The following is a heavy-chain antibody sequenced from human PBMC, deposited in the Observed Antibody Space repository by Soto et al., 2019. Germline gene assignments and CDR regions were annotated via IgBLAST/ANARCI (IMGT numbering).Heavy chain of an antibody. CDR1: GFTFSDYA. D-gene: IGHD6-19*01. Sequence: VQLVESGGGVVQPGRSLRLSCAASGFTFSDYAMHWVRQAPGKGLEWVAVVSHDGRNTHYADSVKGRFTISRDSSKNTVSLEMPSLRAGDTAGYYCATGGGQWLVTSDFNYWGQGARVTVSS. V-gene: IGHV3-30*03. J-gene: IGHJ4*02. CDR3: ATGGGQWLVTSDFNY. CDR2: VSHDGRNT.